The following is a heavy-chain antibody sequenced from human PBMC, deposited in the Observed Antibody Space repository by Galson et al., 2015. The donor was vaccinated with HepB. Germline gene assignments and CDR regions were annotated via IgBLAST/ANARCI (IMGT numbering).Heavy chain of an antibody. CDR1: GFSLSTSGVG. D-gene: IGHD6-13*01. Sequence: PALVKPTQTLTLTCTFSGFSLSTSGVGVGWIRQPPGKALEWLALIYWDDDKRYSPSLKSRLTITKDTSKNQVVLAMTNMDPVDTATYYCAHTDALEIAAAGALTFHYYYGMDVWGQGTTVTVSS. CDR3: AHTDALEIAAAGALTFHYYYGMDV. CDR2: IYWDDDK. V-gene: IGHV2-5*02. J-gene: IGHJ6*02.